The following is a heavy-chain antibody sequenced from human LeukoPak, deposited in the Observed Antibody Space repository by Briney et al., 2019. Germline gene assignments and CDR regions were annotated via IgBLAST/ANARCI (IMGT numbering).Heavy chain of an antibody. CDR1: GFTFSNAW. D-gene: IGHD2-2*01. CDR3: TTDPSLYCSSTSCYAADY. J-gene: IGHJ4*02. Sequence: PGGSLRLSCAASGFTFSNAWMSWVRQAPGKGLEWVGRIKSKTDGGTTDYAAPVKGRFTISRDDSKNTLYLQMNSLKTEDTAVYYCTTDPSLYCSSTSCYAADYWGQGTLVTLSS. V-gene: IGHV3-15*01. CDR2: IKSKTDGGTT.